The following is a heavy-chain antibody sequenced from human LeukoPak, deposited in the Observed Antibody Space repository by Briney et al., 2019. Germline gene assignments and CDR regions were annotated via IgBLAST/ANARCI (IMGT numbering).Heavy chain of an antibody. CDR3: ARGVGATARRTY. D-gene: IGHD1-26*01. V-gene: IGHV3-11*04. CDR1: GFTVSSNY. CDR2: ISSSGSTI. J-gene: IGHJ4*02. Sequence: GGSLRLSCAASGFTVSSNYMSWVRQAPGKGLEWVSYISSSGSTIYYADSVKGRFTISRDNAKNSLFLQMDSLGAEDTAVYYCARGVGATARRTYWGQGTLVTVSS.